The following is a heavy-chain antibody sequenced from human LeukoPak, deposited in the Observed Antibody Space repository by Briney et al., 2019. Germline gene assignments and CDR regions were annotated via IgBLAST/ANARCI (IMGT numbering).Heavy chain of an antibody. J-gene: IGHJ4*02. CDR3: ARDWGGWNQAY. CDR1: GYTFITYA. Sequence: ASVKVSCKASGYTFITYAMNWVRQAPGQGLEWMGWINTNTGNPTYAQGFTGRFVFSLDTSVSTAYLQISRLKAEDTAVYYCARDWGGWNQAYWGQGTLVTVSS. CDR2: INTNTGNP. V-gene: IGHV7-4-1*02. D-gene: IGHD1-1*01.